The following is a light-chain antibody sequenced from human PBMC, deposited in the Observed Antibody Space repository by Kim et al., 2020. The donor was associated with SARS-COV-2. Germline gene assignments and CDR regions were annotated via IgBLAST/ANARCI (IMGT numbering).Light chain of an antibody. CDR1: SSDVGGYNY. Sequence: QSITFSCTGTSSDVGGYNYVSWYQQHPGKAPKLMIYDVSNRPSGVSNRFSGSKSGNTASLTISGLQAEDEADYYCSSYTSSSTFVVFGGGTKLTVL. CDR2: DVS. CDR3: SSYTSSSTFVV. V-gene: IGLV2-14*03. J-gene: IGLJ2*01.